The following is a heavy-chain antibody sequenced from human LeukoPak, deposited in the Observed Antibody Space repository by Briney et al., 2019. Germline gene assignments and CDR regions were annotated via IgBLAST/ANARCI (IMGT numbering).Heavy chain of an antibody. Sequence: GESLKISCKGSGYSFTNYWIGWVRQMPGKGLECMGIIYPGDSDTRYSPSFQGQVTISADKSINTAYLQWSSLKASDTAMYYCARRGEDYHFDYWGQGILVTVSS. J-gene: IGHJ4*02. CDR3: ARRGEDYHFDY. D-gene: IGHD3-10*01. CDR2: IYPGDSDT. V-gene: IGHV5-51*01. CDR1: GYSFTNYW.